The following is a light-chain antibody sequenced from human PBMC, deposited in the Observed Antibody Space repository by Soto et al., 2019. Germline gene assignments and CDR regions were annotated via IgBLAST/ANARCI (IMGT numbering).Light chain of an antibody. CDR2: HAS. Sequence: EIVLTQSPATLSLSPGERATLSCRASQSVDSYLAWYQQKPGQAPRLLIFHASNRDTGIPVRFSGSASGTDFTLTISSLEPEHFAVYYCQQHKNGLTFGGGTKVEMK. CDR3: QQHKNGLT. V-gene: IGKV3-11*01. J-gene: IGKJ4*01. CDR1: QSVDSY.